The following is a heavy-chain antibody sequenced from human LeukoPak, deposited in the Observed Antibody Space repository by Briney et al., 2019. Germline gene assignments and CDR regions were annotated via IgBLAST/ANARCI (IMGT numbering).Heavy chain of an antibody. CDR2: INPSGGST. V-gene: IGHV1-46*01. D-gene: IGHD2-8*02. J-gene: IGHJ4*02. CDR1: GYTFTSYY. CDR3: ARETGVLGCDY. Sequence: GASVKVSCKASGYTFTSYYMHWVRQAPGQGLEWMGIINPSGGSTSYAQKFQGRVTMTRDMSTSTVYMELSSLRSEDTAVYYCARETGVLGCDYWGQGTLVTVSS.